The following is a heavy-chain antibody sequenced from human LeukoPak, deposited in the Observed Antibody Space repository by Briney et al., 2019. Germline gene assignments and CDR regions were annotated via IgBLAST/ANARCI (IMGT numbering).Heavy chain of an antibody. D-gene: IGHD6-19*01. J-gene: IGHJ4*02. V-gene: IGHV1-2*04. Sequence: ASVKVSCKASGYTFTGYYMHWVRQAPEQGLEWMGWINPNSGGTNYAQKFQGWVTVTRDTSISTAYMELSRLRSDDTAVYYCAREAMPGIAVAGTGFDYWGQGTLVTVSS. CDR3: AREAMPGIAVAGTGFDY. CDR2: INPNSGGT. CDR1: GYTFTGYY.